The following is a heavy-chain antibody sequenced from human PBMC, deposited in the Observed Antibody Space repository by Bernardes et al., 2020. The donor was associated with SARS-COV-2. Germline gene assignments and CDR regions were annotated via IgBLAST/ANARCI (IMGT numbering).Heavy chain of an antibody. CDR3: AASPQDGDIVLMVYDY. V-gene: IGHV3-23*01. J-gene: IGHJ4*02. Sequence: GGSLRLSCAASGFTFSSSAMSWVRQAPGKGLEWVSAISGSGGSTYYADSVKGRFTISRDNSKNTLYLQMNSLRAEDTAVYYCAASPQDGDIVLMVYDYWGQGTLVTVSS. CDR1: GFTFSSSA. CDR2: ISGSGGST. D-gene: IGHD2-8*01.